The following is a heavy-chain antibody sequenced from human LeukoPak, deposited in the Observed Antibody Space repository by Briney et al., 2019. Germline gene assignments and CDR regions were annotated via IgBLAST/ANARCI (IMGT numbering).Heavy chain of an antibody. CDR2: MNPNSGNT. CDR3: ARVSSSGYQDWYFDL. CDR1: GYTFTSYD. D-gene: IGHD6-13*01. J-gene: IGHJ2*01. Sequence: AASVKVSCKASGYTFTSYDINWVRQATGQGLEWMGWMNPNSGNTGYAQKFQGRVTITRNTSISTAYMELSSLRSEDTAVYYCARVSSSGYQDWYFDLWGRGTLVTVSS. V-gene: IGHV1-8*03.